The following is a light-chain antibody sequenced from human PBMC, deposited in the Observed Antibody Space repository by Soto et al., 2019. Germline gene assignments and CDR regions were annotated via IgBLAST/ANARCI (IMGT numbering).Light chain of an antibody. CDR1: QSISSW. CDR3: QQYNSYST. J-gene: IGKJ5*01. CDR2: KAS. Sequence: DIQMTQSPSTLSASVGDRDTITCRASQSISSWLAWYQQKPGKAPKLLIYKASSLESGVPSRFSGSGSGTEFTLTISSLQPDDFATYYCQQYNSYSTVGQGTRLEIK. V-gene: IGKV1-5*03.